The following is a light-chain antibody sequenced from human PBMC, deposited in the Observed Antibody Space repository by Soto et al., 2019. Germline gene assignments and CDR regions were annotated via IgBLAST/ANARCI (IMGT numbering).Light chain of an antibody. CDR1: QRVSNH. Sequence: ETVMTQSPVTLSVSPGDTDTLXCPASQRVSNHFAWYQQKPGQAPRLLIYAASTRAAGVPVRFSGSGSETEFTLTIRSLQSEDFALYYCHQYNNWPWTFGQGTKVDIK. J-gene: IGKJ1*01. CDR3: HQYNNWPWT. V-gene: IGKV3-15*01. CDR2: AAS.